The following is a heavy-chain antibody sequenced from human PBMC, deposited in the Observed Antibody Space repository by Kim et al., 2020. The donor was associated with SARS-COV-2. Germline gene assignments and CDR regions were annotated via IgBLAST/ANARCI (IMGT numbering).Heavy chain of an antibody. V-gene: IGHV3-23*01. D-gene: IGHD6-19*01. J-gene: IGHJ1*01. CDR2: IRGGGDRT. CDR3: AQVTSGSSGYFVYFQH. Sequence: GGSLRLSCAASGFTFNTYTMSWVRQAPGKGLEWVSGIRGGGDRTSYADSVKGRFTISRDNSKNTLYLQMDSLRAEDTALYYCAQVTSGSSGYFVYFQHWGQGTLVTFSS. CDR1: GFTFNTYT.